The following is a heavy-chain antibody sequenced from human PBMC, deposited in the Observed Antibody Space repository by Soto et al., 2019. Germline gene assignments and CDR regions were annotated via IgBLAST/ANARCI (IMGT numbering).Heavy chain of an antibody. CDR2: INGHSDYT. J-gene: IGHJ4*02. CDR3: ARDLIGMLRGVLGSGDY. CDR1: GYNFTSYD. D-gene: IGHD3-10*01. V-gene: IGHV1-18*01. Sequence: ASVKVSCKASGYNFTSYDISWVRQAPGQGLEWVGSINGHSDYTKSAEKFHDRVTRTADTSTSTFFMELRSLGSDDTAVYYCARDLIGMLRGVLGSGDYWGQGTLVTVSS.